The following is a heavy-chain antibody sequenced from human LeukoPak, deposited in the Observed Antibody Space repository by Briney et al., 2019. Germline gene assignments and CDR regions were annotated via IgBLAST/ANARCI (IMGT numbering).Heavy chain of an antibody. CDR2: FDPEDGET. V-gene: IGHV1-24*01. CDR3: ATGLTMFRDRPVKGPGH. CDR1: AYILTELS. J-gene: IGHJ4*02. Sequence: ASVKVSCKVSAYILTELSMHWVRQAPGKGLEWMGGFDPEDGETVYAQKLQGRITMTEDTSTDTAYMELSSLRSEDTAVYYCATGLTMFRDRPVKGPGHWGQGSLVTVSS. D-gene: IGHD3-10*01.